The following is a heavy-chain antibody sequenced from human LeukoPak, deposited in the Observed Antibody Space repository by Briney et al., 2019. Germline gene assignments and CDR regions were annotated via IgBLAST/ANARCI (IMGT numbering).Heavy chain of an antibody. D-gene: IGHD3-22*01. J-gene: IGHJ4*02. V-gene: IGHV3-21*05. CDR2: ISTGTYI. CDR1: GFTFSRFE. CDR3: ARRSYYYDSSGYQHYFDH. Sequence: GGSLRLSCVASGFTFSRFEMNWVRQAPGKGLEWISHISTGTYIAYTDSVKVRFTISRDNSKDTLYLQMNSLRAEDTAVYHCARRSYYYDSSGYQHYFDHWGQGTLVTVSS.